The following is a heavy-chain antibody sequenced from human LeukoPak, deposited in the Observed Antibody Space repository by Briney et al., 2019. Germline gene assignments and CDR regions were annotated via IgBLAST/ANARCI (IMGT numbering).Heavy chain of an antibody. V-gene: IGHV3-21*01. Sequence: GGSLRLSCAASGFSSSSTWMSWVRQAPGKGLEWVSSISSSSSYIYYADSVKGRFTISRDNAKNSLYLQMNSLRAEDTAVYYCARTCGGDCSHFDYWGQGTLVTVSS. CDR2: ISSSSSYI. CDR1: GFSSSSTW. CDR3: ARTCGGDCSHFDY. J-gene: IGHJ4*02. D-gene: IGHD2-21*02.